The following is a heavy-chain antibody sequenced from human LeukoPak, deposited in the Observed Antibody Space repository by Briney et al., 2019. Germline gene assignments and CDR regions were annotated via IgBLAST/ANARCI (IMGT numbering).Heavy chain of an antibody. Sequence: SETLSLTCTVSGYFITGGYYWGWIRQPPGKGLEWIGSIYHSGSTYYNPSLKSRVTISVDTSKNQFSLKLSSVTAADTAVYYCARHSMTDFDYWGQGTLVTVSS. D-gene: IGHD2/OR15-2a*01. CDR2: IYHSGST. CDR1: GYFITGGYY. J-gene: IGHJ4*02. V-gene: IGHV4-38-2*02. CDR3: ARHSMTDFDY.